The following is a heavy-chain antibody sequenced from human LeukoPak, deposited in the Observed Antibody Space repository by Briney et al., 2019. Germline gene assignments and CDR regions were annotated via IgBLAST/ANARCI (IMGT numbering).Heavy chain of an antibody. CDR3: ARDRKVTTRSEYYYGMDV. Sequence: SETLSLTCAVYGGSFSGYYWSWIRQHPGKGLEWIGYIYYSGSTYYNPSLKSRVTISVDTSKNQFSLKLSSVTAADTAVYYCARDRKVTTRSEYYYGMDVWGQGTTVTVSS. D-gene: IGHD4-17*01. CDR2: IYYSGST. V-gene: IGHV4-31*11. CDR1: GGSFSGYY. J-gene: IGHJ6*02.